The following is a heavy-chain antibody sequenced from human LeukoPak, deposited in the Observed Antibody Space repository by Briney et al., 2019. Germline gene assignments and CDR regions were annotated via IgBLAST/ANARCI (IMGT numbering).Heavy chain of an antibody. J-gene: IGHJ4*02. CDR3: AKLIWFGESHSDY. CDR2: ISGSGGST. Sequence: GGSLRLSCAASGFTFSSYAMSWVRQAPGKGLEWVSGISGSGGSTYYADSVKGRFTISRDNSKNTLYLQMNSPRAEDTAVYYCAKLIWFGESHSDYWGQGTLVTVSS. CDR1: GFTFSSYA. V-gene: IGHV3-23*01. D-gene: IGHD3-10*01.